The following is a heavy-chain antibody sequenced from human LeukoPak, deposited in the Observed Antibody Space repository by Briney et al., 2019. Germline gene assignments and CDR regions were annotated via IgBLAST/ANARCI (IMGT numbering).Heavy chain of an antibody. Sequence: PGRSLRLSCAASGFTFSSYGMHWVRQAPGKGLEWVAVISYDGSNKYYADSVKGRFTISRDNSKNTLYLQMNSLRAEDTAVYYCAKGATLVVVPFGFWDWGQGTLATVSS. CDR2: ISYDGSNK. CDR3: AKGATLVVVPFGFWD. V-gene: IGHV3-30*18. D-gene: IGHD3-22*01. J-gene: IGHJ4*02. CDR1: GFTFSSYG.